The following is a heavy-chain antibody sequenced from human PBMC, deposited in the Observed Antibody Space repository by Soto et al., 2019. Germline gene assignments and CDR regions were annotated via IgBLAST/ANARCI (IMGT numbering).Heavy chain of an antibody. CDR1: GFTFSSYG. J-gene: IGHJ4*02. Sequence: QVQLVESGGGVVQPGRSLRLSCAASGFTFSSYGMHWVRQAPGKGLEWVAVISYDGSNKYYADSVKGRFTISRDNSKNTLYLQMNSLRAEDTAVYYCAKARGGNYWGQGTLVTVSS. CDR2: ISYDGSNK. V-gene: IGHV3-30*18. CDR3: AKARGGNY.